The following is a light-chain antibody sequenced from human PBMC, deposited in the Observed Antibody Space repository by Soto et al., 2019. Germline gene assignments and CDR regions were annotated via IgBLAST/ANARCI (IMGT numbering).Light chain of an antibody. CDR1: SSDVGEENY. Sequence: QSALTQPPSASGSLGQSVTITCSGTSSDVGEENYVSWYQQHPGKVPKLILYEVSNRPSGVPDRFSGSKYDNTASLTISGLQAEDEGYYYGSSYTSASTRVVFGGGTKLTVL. CDR2: EVS. CDR3: SSYTSASTRVV. J-gene: IGLJ2*01. V-gene: IGLV2-8*01.